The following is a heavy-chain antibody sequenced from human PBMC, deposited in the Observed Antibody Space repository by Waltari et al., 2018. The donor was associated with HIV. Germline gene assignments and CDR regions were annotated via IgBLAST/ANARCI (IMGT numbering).Heavy chain of an antibody. V-gene: IGHV4-39*01. Sequence: QLQLQESGPGLVKPSETLSLTCPVSGGSISSRGFYWGWIRQPPGKGLDWIATLYYSGSTYYNPSLKSRVTISVDTSKNQFSLNLSSVTAADTAVYFCARLLYYDSSASYGGAWGQGTLVTVSS. CDR1: GGSISSRGFY. CDR2: LYYSGST. CDR3: ARLLYYDSSASYGGA. J-gene: IGHJ5*02. D-gene: IGHD3-22*01.